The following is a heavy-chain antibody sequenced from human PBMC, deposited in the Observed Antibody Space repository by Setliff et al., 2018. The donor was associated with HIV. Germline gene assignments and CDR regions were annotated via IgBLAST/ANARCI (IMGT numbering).Heavy chain of an antibody. CDR3: AKQHCAGGSCYDAY. V-gene: IGHV3-23*01. J-gene: IGHJ4*02. CDR1: GFTFSSYW. CDR2: ISVSGGNT. Sequence: LSCAASGFTFSSYWMHWVRQAPGKGLVWVSAISVSGGNTYYTDSVKGRFTISRDNSKNTLFLQMNTLRDEDTAVYYCAKQHCAGGSCYDAYWGRGTLVTVSS. D-gene: IGHD2-15*01.